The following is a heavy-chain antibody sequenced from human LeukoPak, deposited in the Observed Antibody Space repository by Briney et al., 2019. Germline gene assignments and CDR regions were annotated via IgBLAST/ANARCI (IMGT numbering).Heavy chain of an antibody. J-gene: IGHJ3*02. V-gene: IGHV3-23*01. CDR1: GFXXXSYA. CDR3: AKDHYYDSSAAFDI. D-gene: IGHD3-22*01. Sequence: SGFXXXSYAMSWVRQAPGKGLEWVSAISGSGGSTYYADSVKGRFTISRDNSKKTLYLQMNSLRAEDTAVYYCAKDHYYDSSAAFDIWGQGTMVTVSS. CDR2: ISGSGGST.